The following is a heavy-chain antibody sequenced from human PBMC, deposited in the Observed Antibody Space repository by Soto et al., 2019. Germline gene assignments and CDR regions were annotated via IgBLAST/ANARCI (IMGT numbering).Heavy chain of an antibody. CDR1: GFIFSDYA. CDR2: ISYDGNSQ. J-gene: IGHJ5*02. D-gene: IGHD1-1*01. Sequence: QVQLVESGGGVDQPGRSLTVSCVGSGFIFSDYAFHWVRQPPGKGLEWVAAISYDGNSQYYADSVKGRFTVSRDASRHTSYMPMTSLRLENTAVYYCARVRRPRTTNEGFDPWGQGTLGTVSS. V-gene: IGHV3-30-3*01. CDR3: ARVRRPRTTNEGFDP.